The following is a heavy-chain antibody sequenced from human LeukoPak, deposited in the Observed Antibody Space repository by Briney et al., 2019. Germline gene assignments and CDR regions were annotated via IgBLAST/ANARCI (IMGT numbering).Heavy chain of an antibody. CDR1: GGSISSSNW. D-gene: IGHD3-9*01. Sequence: SETLSRTCAVSGGSISSSNWWSWVRQPPGKGLEWIGEIYHSGSTNYNPSLKSRVTISVDKSKNQFSLKLSSVTAADTAVYYCARNDILTQGWFDPWGQGTLVTVSS. V-gene: IGHV4-4*02. J-gene: IGHJ5*02. CDR3: ARNDILTQGWFDP. CDR2: IYHSGST.